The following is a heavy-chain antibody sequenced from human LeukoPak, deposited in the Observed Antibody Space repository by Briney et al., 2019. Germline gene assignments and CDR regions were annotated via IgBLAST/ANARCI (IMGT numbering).Heavy chain of an antibody. CDR3: ARDPPRIVVVVAATNYYGMDV. J-gene: IGHJ6*02. Sequence: GASVTVSCTASGHTFTSYGISWVRQAPGQGLEWMGWISAYNGNTNYAQKLQGRVTMTTDTSTSTAYMELRSLRSDDTAVYYCARDPPRIVVVVAATNYYGMDVWGQGTTVTVSS. CDR1: GHTFTSYG. D-gene: IGHD2-15*01. V-gene: IGHV1-18*01. CDR2: ISAYNGNT.